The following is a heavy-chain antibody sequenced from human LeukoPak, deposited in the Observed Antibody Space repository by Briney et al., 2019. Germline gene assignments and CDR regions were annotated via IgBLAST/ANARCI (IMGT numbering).Heavy chain of an antibody. CDR1: GYSFTNYW. CDR2: IYVGDSDT. J-gene: IGHJ3*02. CDR3: ARPRIAEAGYAFDI. D-gene: IGHD6-13*01. V-gene: IGHV5-51*01. Sequence: GESLKISCKDSGYSFTNYWIGWVRQMPGKNLEWMGIIYVGDSDTRYSPSFQGQVTISADKSINTAYLQWSSLKASDTAMYYCARPRIAEAGYAFDIWGQGTMVTVSS.